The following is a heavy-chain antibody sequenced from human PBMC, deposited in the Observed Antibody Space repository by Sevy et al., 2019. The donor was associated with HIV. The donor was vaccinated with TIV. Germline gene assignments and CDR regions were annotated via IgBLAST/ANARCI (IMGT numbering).Heavy chain of an antibody. D-gene: IGHD3-9*01. CDR1: GFTFDDYA. Sequence: GGSLRLSCAASGFTFDDYAMHWVRQAPGKGLEWVSLISWDGGSTYYADSVKGRFTISRDNSKNSLYLQMNSLRAEDTALYYCAKDMRHFDWLSDSYYYYGMDVWGQGTTLTVSS. CDR2: ISWDGGST. CDR3: AKDMRHFDWLSDSYYYYGMDV. J-gene: IGHJ6*02. V-gene: IGHV3-43D*03.